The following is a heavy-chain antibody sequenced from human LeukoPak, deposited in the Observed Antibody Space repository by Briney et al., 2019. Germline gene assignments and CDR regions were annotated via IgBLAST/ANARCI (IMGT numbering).Heavy chain of an antibody. J-gene: IGHJ4*02. CDR2: FYSGGAT. D-gene: IGHD4-17*01. Sequence: GGSLRLSCAASGFTVSSNYMSWVRQAPGKGLEWVSVFYSGGATYYADSVKGRFTISRDNSKNTLYLQMSSLRAEDTAVYYCVKAADYGDSAFDYWGQGTLVTVSS. V-gene: IGHV3-53*05. CDR1: GFTVSSNY. CDR3: VKAADYGDSAFDY.